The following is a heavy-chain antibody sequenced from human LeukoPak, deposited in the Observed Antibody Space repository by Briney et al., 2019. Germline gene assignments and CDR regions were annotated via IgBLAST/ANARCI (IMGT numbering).Heavy chain of an antibody. CDR2: INPNSGGT. D-gene: IGHD2-15*01. CDR1: GYTFTGYY. J-gene: IGHJ4*02. V-gene: IGHV1-2*02. Sequence: ASVKVSCKASGYTFTGYYMHWVRQAPGQGLEWTGWINPNSGGTNYAQKFQGRVTMTRDTSISTAYMELSRLRSDDTAVYYCASELKGYCSGGSCYDYWGQGTLATVSS. CDR3: ASELKGYCSGGSCYDY.